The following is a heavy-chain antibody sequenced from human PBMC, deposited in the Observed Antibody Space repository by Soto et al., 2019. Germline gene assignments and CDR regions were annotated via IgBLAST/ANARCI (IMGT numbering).Heavy chain of an antibody. J-gene: IGHJ4*02. CDR3: ARAEYDFWSGYYFDY. CDR2: IWYDGSNK. Sequence: QVQLVESGGGVVQPGRSLRLSCAASGFTFSSYGMHWVRQAPGKGLEWVAVIWYDGSNKYYADSVKGRFTISRDNSKNTLYLQMNSLRAEDTAVYYCARAEYDFWSGYYFDYWGQGTLVTASS. V-gene: IGHV3-33*01. CDR1: GFTFSSYG. D-gene: IGHD3-3*01.